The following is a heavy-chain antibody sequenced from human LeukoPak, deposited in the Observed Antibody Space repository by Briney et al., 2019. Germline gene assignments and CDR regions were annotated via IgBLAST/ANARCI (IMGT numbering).Heavy chain of an antibody. CDR1: GFTFSNYA. D-gene: IGHD3-3*01. CDR3: ARVGRSYDFWDYLDY. V-gene: IGHV3-30*04. J-gene: IGHJ4*02. CDR2: LSYDGSQT. Sequence: GGSLRLSCAASGFTFSNYAMHWVRQTPGKGLEWVTILSYDGSQTYYADSVKGRFTISRDNSKNTLFLQMNSLRAEDTAVYYCARVGRSYDFWDYLDYWGQGTPVTVSS.